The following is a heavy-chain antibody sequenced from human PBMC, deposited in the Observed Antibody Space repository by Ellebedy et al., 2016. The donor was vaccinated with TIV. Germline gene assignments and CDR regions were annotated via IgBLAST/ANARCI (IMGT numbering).Heavy chain of an antibody. Sequence: MPSETLSLTCTVSGGSISSRGYYWGWIRQPPGKGLEWIASFSYSGNTYYNLSFKSRVNISVDTSKNQFSLKLSSVTAADTAVYYCARHGIDSHTYQIIFTEEYPARMDVWGQGTTVIVSS. D-gene: IGHD2/OR15-2a*01. CDR2: FSYSGNT. J-gene: IGHJ6*02. V-gene: IGHV4-39*01. CDR3: ARHGIDSHTYQIIFTEEYPARMDV. CDR1: GGSISSRGYY.